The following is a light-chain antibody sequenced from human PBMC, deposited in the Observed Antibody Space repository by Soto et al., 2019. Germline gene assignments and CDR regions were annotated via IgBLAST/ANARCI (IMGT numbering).Light chain of an antibody. V-gene: IGKV3-15*01. Sequence: IVMTHCRATLSMSPGERATLACSASQGIGSTLSWYQQKTGQTPKLLIFDASTRATGVPARLSGGGSGQEFTITINTLQSEDFAVYYCHRYNSWPLSFGGGTKVDIK. CDR3: HRYNSWPLS. CDR1: QGIGST. J-gene: IGKJ4*01. CDR2: DAS.